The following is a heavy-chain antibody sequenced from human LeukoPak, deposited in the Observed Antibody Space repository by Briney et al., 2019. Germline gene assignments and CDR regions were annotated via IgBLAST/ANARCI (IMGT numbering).Heavy chain of an antibody. CDR3: ARGKIVGATLYYYYYMDV. CDR1: GGTFSSYA. Sequence: SVKVSCKASGGTFSSYAISWVRQAPGQALEWMGGIIPIFGTANYAQKFQGRVTITTDESTSTAYMELSSLRSEDTAVYYCARGKIVGATLYYYYYMDVWGKGTTVTVSS. J-gene: IGHJ6*03. CDR2: IIPIFGTA. V-gene: IGHV1-69*05. D-gene: IGHD1-26*01.